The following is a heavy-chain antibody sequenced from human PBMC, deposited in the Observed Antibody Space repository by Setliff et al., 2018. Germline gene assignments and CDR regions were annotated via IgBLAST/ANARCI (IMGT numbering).Heavy chain of an antibody. CDR2: IYPGDSDT. CDR1: GYSFTSYW. Sequence: PGESLKNSCKGSGYSFTSYWIGWVRQMPGKGLEWMGIIYPGDSDTRYSPSFQGQVTISADKSISTAYLQWSSLKASDTAMYYCARLYHSGSYFSRNPDAFDIWGQGTMVTVSS. CDR3: ARLYHSGSYFSRNPDAFDI. V-gene: IGHV5-51*01. D-gene: IGHD1-26*01. J-gene: IGHJ3*02.